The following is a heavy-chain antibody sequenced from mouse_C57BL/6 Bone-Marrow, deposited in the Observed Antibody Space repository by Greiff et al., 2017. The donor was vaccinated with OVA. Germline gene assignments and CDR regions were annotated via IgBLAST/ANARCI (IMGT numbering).Heavy chain of an antibody. D-gene: IGHD2-1*01. CDR1: GFTFSSYT. CDR2: ISGGGGNT. CDR3: ARPYGNGYWYFDV. Sequence: EVKLQESGGGLVKPGGSLKLSCAASGFTFSSYTMSWVRQTPEKRLEWVATISGGGGNTYYPDSVKGRFTISRDNAKNTLYLQMSSLRSEDTALYYCARPYGNGYWYFDVWGTGTTVTVSS. V-gene: IGHV5-9*01. J-gene: IGHJ1*03.